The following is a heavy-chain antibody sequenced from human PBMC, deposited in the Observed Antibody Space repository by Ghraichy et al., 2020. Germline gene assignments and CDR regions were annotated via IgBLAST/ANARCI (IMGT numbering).Heavy chain of an antibody. V-gene: IGHV3-48*02. D-gene: IGHD4-17*01. CDR1: GFTFTTSS. Sequence: GESLNISCAASGFTFTTSSMNWVRQAPGKGLEWISYISSSTSTIYYADSVKGRFTISRDNAKNSLYLQMNSLRDEDTAVYYCARGQSFFDDYGDYGGVACDLWGQGTMVTVSS. CDR3: ARGQSFFDDYGDYGGVACDL. J-gene: IGHJ3*01. CDR2: ISSSTSTI.